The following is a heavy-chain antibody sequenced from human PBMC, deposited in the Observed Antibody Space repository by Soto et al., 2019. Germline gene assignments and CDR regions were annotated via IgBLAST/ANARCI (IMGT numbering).Heavy chain of an antibody. D-gene: IGHD4-4*01. V-gene: IGHV4-30-2*01. CDR1: GGSISSGGYS. CDR3: ARTVTDYFDY. J-gene: IGHJ4*01. CDR2: IYHSGST. Sequence: QLQLQESGSGLVKPSQTLSLTCAVSGGSISSGGYSWSWIRQPPGKGLEWIGYIYHSGSTYYNPSLKSRVTISVDSAKNQFSLKLSSVTAADTAVDYCARTVTDYFDYWGHGTLVTVAS.